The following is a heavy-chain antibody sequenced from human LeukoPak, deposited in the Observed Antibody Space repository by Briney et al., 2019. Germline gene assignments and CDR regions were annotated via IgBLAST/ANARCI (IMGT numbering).Heavy chain of an antibody. J-gene: IGHJ3*01. CDR1: GFTSSSYA. Sequence: PGGSLRLSCAASGFTSSSYAMTWVRQAPGKGLEWVSGISGSGGSTYHADSVKGRFTISRDNSQNTLYLQMNSLRVEDTAMYYCAKGRGGSPDYDFDVWGQGTMVTVSS. D-gene: IGHD2-15*01. V-gene: IGHV3-23*01. CDR2: ISGSGGST. CDR3: AKGRGGSPDYDFDV.